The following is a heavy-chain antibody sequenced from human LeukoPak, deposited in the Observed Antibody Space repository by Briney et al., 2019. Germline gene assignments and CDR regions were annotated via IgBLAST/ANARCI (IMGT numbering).Heavy chain of an antibody. CDR3: ARVGYYASGPFSYFDY. D-gene: IGHD3-10*01. CDR2: ISSSSSYI. V-gene: IGHV3-21*01. Sequence: GGSLRLSCAASGFTFSIYRMNWVRQAPGKGLEWVSSISSSSSYISYADHVKGRFTISRDNSQNTLYLQMNSLRAEDTAVYYCARVGYYASGPFSYFDYWGQGTLVTVSS. CDR1: GFTFSIYR. J-gene: IGHJ4*02.